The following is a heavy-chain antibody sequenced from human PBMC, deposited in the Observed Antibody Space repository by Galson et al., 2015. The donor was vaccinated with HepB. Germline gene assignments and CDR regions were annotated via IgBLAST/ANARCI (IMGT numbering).Heavy chain of an antibody. D-gene: IGHD6-19*01. J-gene: IGHJ2*01. V-gene: IGHV4-59*08. CDR1: GGSISSYY. Sequence: SETLSLTCTVSGGSISSYYWTWIRQSPGKGLEWIGYIHYSGNTNYNPSLKSRVTISIDTSMNQFSLNLISLTATDTAVYYCARRISSGWPWYFDLWGRGTLVTVSS. CDR2: IHYSGNT. CDR3: ARRISSGWPWYFDL.